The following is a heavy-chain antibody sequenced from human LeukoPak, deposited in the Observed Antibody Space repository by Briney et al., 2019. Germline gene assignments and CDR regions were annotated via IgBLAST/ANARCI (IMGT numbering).Heavy chain of an antibody. J-gene: IGHJ4*02. CDR1: GFTFSNYG. CDR2: TDTSGSYI. V-gene: IGHV3-21*01. D-gene: IGHD5-24*01. CDR3: AREGDGYNYPWDFDY. Sequence: GGSLRLSCAASGFTFSNYGMNWVRQAPGKGLEWVSFTDTSGSYIYYGDSVKGRFTISRDNAKNSLYLQMNSLRAEDTAVYYCAREGDGYNYPWDFDYWGQGTLVTVSS.